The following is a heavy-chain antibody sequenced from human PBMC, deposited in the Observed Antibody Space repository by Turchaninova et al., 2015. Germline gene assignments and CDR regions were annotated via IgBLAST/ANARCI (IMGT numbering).Heavy chain of an antibody. D-gene: IGHD6-19*01. J-gene: IGHJ4*02. Sequence: QITLKESGPTLVKPTQTLTLTCPFSGFSLSTHGMGVGWIRQPPGKALEWLALIYWDDYKRYSQSLKSRLTITKNTSKTQVVLIMPNMDPVDTATYYCARLGYNRGWSSPYYWGQGTLVTVSS. CDR1: GFSLSTHGMG. CDR3: ARLGYNRGWSSPYY. CDR2: IYWDDYK. V-gene: IGHV2-5*02.